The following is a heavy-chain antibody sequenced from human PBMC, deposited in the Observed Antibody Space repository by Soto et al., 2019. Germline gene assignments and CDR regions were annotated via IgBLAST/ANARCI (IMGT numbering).Heavy chain of an antibody. CDR1: GGSISSYY. D-gene: IGHD2-21*02. J-gene: IGHJ4*02. CDR2: IYYSGST. CDR3: ARVDCGGDCARGFLDY. Sequence: SETLSLTCTVSGGSISSYYWSWIRQPPGKGLEWIGYIYYSGSTNYNPSLKSRVTISVDTSKNQFSLKLSSVTAADTAVYYCARVDCGGDCARGFLDYWGQGTLVTVSS. V-gene: IGHV4-59*01.